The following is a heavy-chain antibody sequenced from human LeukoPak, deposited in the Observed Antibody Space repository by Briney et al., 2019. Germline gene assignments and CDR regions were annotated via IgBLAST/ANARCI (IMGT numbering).Heavy chain of an antibody. V-gene: IGHV1-2*04. Sequence: ASVKVSCKAFGCTFTGYYMHWVRQAPGQGLEWMGWINPNSGGTNYAQKFQGWVTMTRDTSISTAYMELSRLRSDDTAVYYCARGDYDILTGFDYWGQGTLVTVSS. CDR1: GCTFTGYY. D-gene: IGHD3-9*01. CDR2: INPNSGGT. CDR3: ARGDYDILTGFDY. J-gene: IGHJ4*02.